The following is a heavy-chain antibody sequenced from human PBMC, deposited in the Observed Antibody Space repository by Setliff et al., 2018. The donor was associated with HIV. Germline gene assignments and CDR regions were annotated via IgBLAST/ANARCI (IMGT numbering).Heavy chain of an antibody. J-gene: IGHJ6*01. Sequence: SATLSLTCTVSGGSISGHYWSWIRQTPGKGLEWIGYSFYSGTTNYNPSLKSRVTMSVDASKNQFSLILSSVTDADTAVYYCAREDRSNWSYDRFYYFGLDVWGQGTTVTVSS. CDR2: SFYSGTT. CDR1: GGSISGHY. CDR3: AREDRSNWSYDRFYYFGLDV. D-gene: IGHD6-13*01. V-gene: IGHV4-59*11.